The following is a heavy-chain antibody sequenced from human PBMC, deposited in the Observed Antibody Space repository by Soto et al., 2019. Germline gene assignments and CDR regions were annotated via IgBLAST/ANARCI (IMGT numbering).Heavy chain of an antibody. CDR1: GFTFRSHR. CDR3: ATVFDV. CDR2: IDTDGGGT. J-gene: IGHJ4*02. Sequence: EVQLVESGGGLVQPGGSLRVSCAASGFTFRSHRIHWVRQAPGKGLEWVSRIDTDGGGTSYADSVKGRFTISTDNAEITVYLQMNGLRVEDTAVYYCATVFDVWGQGTLVTVSS. V-gene: IGHV3-74*01. D-gene: IGHD4-17*01.